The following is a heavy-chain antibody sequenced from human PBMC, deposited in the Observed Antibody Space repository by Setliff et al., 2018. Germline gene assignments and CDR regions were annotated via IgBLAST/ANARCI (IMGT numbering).Heavy chain of an antibody. D-gene: IGHD2-2*01. CDR1: GYKSADFW. V-gene: IGHV5-51*01. J-gene: IGHJ4*02. Sequence: PGESLTLSCQGSGYKSADFWIGWVRQMPGKGLEWMGIIYPDDSDTRYSPSFQGQVTMSADKSTNTAYLQWNSLAASDAAMYYCARASTSSFFVYFDFWGQGTQGTVS. CDR2: IYPDDSDT. CDR3: ARASTSSFFVYFDF.